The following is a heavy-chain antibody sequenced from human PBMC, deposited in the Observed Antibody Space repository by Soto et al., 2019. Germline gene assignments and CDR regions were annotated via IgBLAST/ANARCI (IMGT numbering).Heavy chain of an antibody. Sequence: SETLSLTCTVSGGSISSGGYYWSWIRQHPGKGLEWIGYIYYSGSTNYNPSLKSRVTMSVDTSKNQFSLKVSSVTAADTAVYYCARDHTIWFGDPTNYWGQGTLVTVSS. CDR3: ARDHTIWFGDPTNY. D-gene: IGHD3-10*01. CDR2: IYYSGST. J-gene: IGHJ4*02. V-gene: IGHV4-61*08. CDR1: GGSISSGGYY.